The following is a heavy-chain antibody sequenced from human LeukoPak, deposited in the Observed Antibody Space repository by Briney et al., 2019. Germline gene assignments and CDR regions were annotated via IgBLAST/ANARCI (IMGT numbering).Heavy chain of an antibody. J-gene: IGHJ4*02. CDR2: INPNSGDT. CDR1: GYTFTGYY. Sequence: ASVKVSCKASGYTFTGYYMHWVRQAPGQGLEWMGWINPNSGDTKYAQKFQGRVTMTRDTSISTAYMELSRLTSDDTAVYYCARGSDYGDYLAAVFWGQGTLVTVSS. D-gene: IGHD4-17*01. CDR3: ARGSDYGDYLAAVF. V-gene: IGHV1-2*02.